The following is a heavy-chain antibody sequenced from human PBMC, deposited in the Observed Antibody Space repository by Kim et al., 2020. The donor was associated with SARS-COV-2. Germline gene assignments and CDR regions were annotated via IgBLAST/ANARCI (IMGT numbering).Heavy chain of an antibody. CDR1: GGSISSSSYY. CDR3: ASVRAVAGTFYFDY. D-gene: IGHD6-19*01. CDR2: IYYSGST. V-gene: IGHV4-39*01. J-gene: IGHJ4*02. Sequence: SETLSLTCTVSGGSISSSSYYWGWIRQPPGKGLEWIGSIYYSGSTYYNPSLKSRVTISVDTSKNQFSLKLSSVTAADTAVYYFASVRAVAGTFYFDYWGQGTLVTVSA.